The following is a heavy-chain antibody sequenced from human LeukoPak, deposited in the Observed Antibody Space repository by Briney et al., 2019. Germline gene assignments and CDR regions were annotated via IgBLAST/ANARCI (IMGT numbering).Heavy chain of an antibody. J-gene: IGHJ4*02. D-gene: IGHD3-22*01. CDR2: IYHSGST. Sequence: ASGTLSLTCAVSGGSISSSNWWSWVRQPPGKGLEWIGEIYHSGSTNYNPSLKSRVTISVDKSKNQFSLQLTSVTVADTAVYYCARVQKSNSGYYYLADSWGPGTLVPVSS. CDR1: GGSISSSNW. CDR3: ARVQKSNSGYYYLADS. V-gene: IGHV4-4*02.